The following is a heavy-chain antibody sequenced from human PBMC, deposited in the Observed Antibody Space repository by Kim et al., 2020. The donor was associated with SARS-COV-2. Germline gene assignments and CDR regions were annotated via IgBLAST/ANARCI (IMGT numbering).Heavy chain of an antibody. V-gene: IGHV3-11*04. D-gene: IGHD3-22*01. J-gene: IGHJ4*02. CDR3: AREYDTGGYYYYFDY. Sequence: GGSLRLSCAASGFTFSEYQMSWIRQAPGKGLEWISYISSSGSGSTIDYADSVRGRFTISRDNAKKSLYLQMSSLRAKDTAVYYCAREYDTGGYYYYFDYWSQGTLVTVSS. CDR2: ISSSGSGSTI. CDR1: GFTFSEYQ.